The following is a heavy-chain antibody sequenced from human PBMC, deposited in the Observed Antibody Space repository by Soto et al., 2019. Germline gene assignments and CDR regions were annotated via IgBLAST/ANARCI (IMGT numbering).Heavy chain of an antibody. D-gene: IGHD3-22*01. CDR1: GGSFSGYY. CDR2: ISHSGST. J-gene: IGHJ4*02. Sequence: SETLSLTCAVYGGSFSGYYWSWIRQPPGKGLEWIGEISHSGSTNYNPSLKSRVTISVDTSKNQFSLKLSSVTAADTAVYYCARGEYYYDSSGYSDYWGQGTLVTVSS. CDR3: ARGEYYYDSSGYSDY. V-gene: IGHV4-34*01.